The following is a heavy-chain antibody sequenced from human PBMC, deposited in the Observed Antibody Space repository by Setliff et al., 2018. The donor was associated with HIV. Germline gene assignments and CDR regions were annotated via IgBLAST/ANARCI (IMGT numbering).Heavy chain of an antibody. Sequence: GGSLRLSCAASGFSVSTNYMTWVRQAPGKGLEWVSVLYTGGSTYYADSVKGRFTISRDNSKNTLFLRMNSLRGEDTAVYYCARVSRSPSGFHYYYYMDVWGIGTTVTVSS. D-gene: IGHD3-3*01. CDR1: GFSVSTNY. V-gene: IGHV3-66*02. J-gene: IGHJ6*03. CDR2: LYTGGST. CDR3: ARVSRSPSGFHYYYYMDV.